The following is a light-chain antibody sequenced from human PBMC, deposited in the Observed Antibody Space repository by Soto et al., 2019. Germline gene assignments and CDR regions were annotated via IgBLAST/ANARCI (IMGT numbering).Light chain of an antibody. V-gene: IGLV1-44*01. Sequence: SVLTQPPSASGTHWQRVTIACSGSSSNIGSNTVNWYQQLAGTAPKLLIYSNNQRPSGVPDRFSGSKSGTSASLAVSGLQSEDAADYYCAASSASSNGYLFGTLTKATV. CDR3: AASSASSNGYL. CDR1: SSNIGSNT. J-gene: IGLJ1*01. CDR2: SNN.